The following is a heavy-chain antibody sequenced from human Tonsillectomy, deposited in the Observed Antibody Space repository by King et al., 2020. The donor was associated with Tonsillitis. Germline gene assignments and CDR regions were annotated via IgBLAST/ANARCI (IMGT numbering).Heavy chain of an antibody. CDR1: GGSISSSSYY. CDR2: IYYSGST. Sequence: QLQESGPGLVKPSETLSLTCTVSGGSISSSSYYWGLIRQPPGKGLEWIGSIYYSGSTYYSPSLKSRGTISVDTSKNQFSLRLTSVTAADTAVYYCARRWVVSVGTPFDYWGQGILVTVSS. J-gene: IGHJ4*02. CDR3: ARRWVVSVGTPFDY. V-gene: IGHV4-39*01. D-gene: IGHD2-2*01.